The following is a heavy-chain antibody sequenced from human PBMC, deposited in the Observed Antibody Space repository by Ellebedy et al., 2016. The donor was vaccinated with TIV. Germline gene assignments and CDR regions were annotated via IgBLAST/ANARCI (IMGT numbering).Heavy chain of an antibody. Sequence: ASVKVSCXASGYRFTGYHIHWVRHAPGQGLEWMGWISPYGVTNFNRKFHDRLIMTADTSTNTAYMELTILISDDTAFYYCARDERGRAQWDNWGQGTLVTVSS. J-gene: IGHJ4*02. CDR2: ISPYGVT. CDR3: ARDERGRAQWDN. V-gene: IGHV1-18*04. CDR1: GYRFTGYH. D-gene: IGHD1-26*01.